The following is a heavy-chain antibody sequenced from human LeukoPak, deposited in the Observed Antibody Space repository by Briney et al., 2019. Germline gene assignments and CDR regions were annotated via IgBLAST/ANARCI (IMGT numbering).Heavy chain of an antibody. CDR1: GYTFTSNY. CDR3: ARDTRVVAARGANDY. CDR2: ISPSGGST. V-gene: IGHV1-46*01. Sequence: GASVKVSCKAFGYTFTSNYMHWVRQAPGQGPEWMGVISPSGGSTTYAQKFQGRVTLTRDMSTSTDYLELSSLRSEDTAVYYCARDTRVVAARGANDYWGQGTLVTVSS. D-gene: IGHD2-15*01. J-gene: IGHJ4*02.